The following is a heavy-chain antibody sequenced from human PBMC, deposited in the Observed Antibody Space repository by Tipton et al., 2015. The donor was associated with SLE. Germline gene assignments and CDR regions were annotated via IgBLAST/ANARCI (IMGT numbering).Heavy chain of an antibody. CDR1: GGSLSSYY. J-gene: IGHJ4*02. CDR3: ARDRGSPSAVDY. D-gene: IGHD6-13*01. Sequence: TLSLTCTVSGGSLSSYYWSWIRQPPGKGLEWIGYIYYSGSTNYNPSLKSRVTISVDTSKNQFSLKLSSVTAADTAVYYCARDRGSPSAVDYWGQGTLVTVSS. CDR2: IYYSGST. V-gene: IGHV4-59*01.